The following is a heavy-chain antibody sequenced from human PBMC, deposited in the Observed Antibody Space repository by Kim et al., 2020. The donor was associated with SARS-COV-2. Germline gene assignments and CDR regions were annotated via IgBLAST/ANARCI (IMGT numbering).Heavy chain of an antibody. CDR3: ATYLITSSNWFDP. Sequence: SAITVKAASTHSRDNSRSTLYLQMNSLRAEDTAVYYCATYLITSSNWFDPWGQGTLVTVSS. J-gene: IGHJ5*02. V-gene: IGHV3-23*01. D-gene: IGHD1-20*01.